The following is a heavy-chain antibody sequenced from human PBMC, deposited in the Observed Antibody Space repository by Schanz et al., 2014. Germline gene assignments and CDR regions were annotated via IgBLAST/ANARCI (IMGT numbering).Heavy chain of an antibody. Sequence: QVQLVQSGAEVKKPGASVKVSCKASGYTFTSYGISWVRRAPGQGLEWMGWISGYNGHTTYAQKFQGRVTMTTDTSTSTAYMELRSLRSDDTAVYYCARDGTIWFGELCPWFDPWGQGTLVTVSS. D-gene: IGHD3-10*01. CDR3: ARDGTIWFGELCPWFDP. V-gene: IGHV1-18*04. J-gene: IGHJ5*02. CDR2: ISGYNGHT. CDR1: GYTFTSYG.